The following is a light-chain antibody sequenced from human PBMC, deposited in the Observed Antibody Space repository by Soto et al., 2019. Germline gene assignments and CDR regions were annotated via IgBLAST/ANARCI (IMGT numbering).Light chain of an antibody. Sequence: DMVMTQSPATLSVSPGETATLSCRASQSVSSSLAWYQQKPGQPPRLLIYDASKRATGIPPRFSGSGSTTDFTLTISSLEPEDFAVYYCHQRSNGPPWTFGQGTKVDIK. CDR3: HQRSNGPPWT. CDR2: DAS. J-gene: IGKJ1*01. V-gene: IGKV3-11*01. CDR1: QSVSSS.